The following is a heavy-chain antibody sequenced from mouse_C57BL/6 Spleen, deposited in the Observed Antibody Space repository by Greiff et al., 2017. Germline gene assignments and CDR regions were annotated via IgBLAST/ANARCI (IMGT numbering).Heavy chain of an antibody. J-gene: IGHJ4*01. CDR3: ARWDYYGSSYDYAMDY. D-gene: IGHD1-1*01. Sequence: QVQLQQPGAELVKPGASVKLSCKASGYTFTSYWMQWVKQRPGQGLEWIGELDPSDSYTNSNQKFKGKATLTVDTSSSTAYMQLSSLTSEDSAVYYCARWDYYGSSYDYAMDYWSQGTSVTVSS. CDR1: GYTFTSYW. CDR2: LDPSDSYT. V-gene: IGHV1-50*01.